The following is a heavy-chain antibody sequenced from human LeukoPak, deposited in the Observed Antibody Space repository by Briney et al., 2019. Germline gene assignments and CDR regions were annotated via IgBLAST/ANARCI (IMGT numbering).Heavy chain of an antibody. CDR2: IIPIFGTA. J-gene: IGHJ5*02. V-gene: IGHV1-69*13. D-gene: IGHD2-2*01. CDR3: ARGRELPAAIRTNWFDP. Sequence: SVKVSCKAPGGTFSSYAISWVRQAPGQGLEWMGGIIPIFGTANYAQKFQGRVTITADESTSTAYMELSSLRSEDTAVYYCARGRELPAAIRTNWFDPWGQGTLVTVSS. CDR1: GGTFSSYA.